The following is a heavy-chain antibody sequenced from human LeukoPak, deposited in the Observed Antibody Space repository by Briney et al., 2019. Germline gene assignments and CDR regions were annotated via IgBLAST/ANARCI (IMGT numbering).Heavy chain of an antibody. CDR3: ARVGHIYGSYSR. V-gene: IGHV1-2*02. CDR1: GYTFTGYY. J-gene: IGHJ4*02. CDR2: INPNSGDT. Sequence: ASVKVSCKASGYTFTGYYMHWVRQAPGQGLEWMGWINPNSGDTNYAQKFQGRVTMTRDTSISTAYMELSRLRSDDTAVYYCARVGHIYGSYSRWGQGTLVTVSS. D-gene: IGHD1-26*01.